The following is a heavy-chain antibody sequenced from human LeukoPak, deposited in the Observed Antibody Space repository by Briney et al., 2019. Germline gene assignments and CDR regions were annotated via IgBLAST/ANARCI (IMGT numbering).Heavy chain of an antibody. V-gene: IGHV3-9*01. Sequence: PGGSLRLSCAASGFTFDDYAMHWVRQAPGKGLEWVSGISWNSGSIGYADSVKGQFTISRDNAKNSLYLQMNSLRAEDPALYYCAKELSRAPPLVMVDAFDIWGQGTMVTVSS. CDR1: GFTFDDYA. D-gene: IGHD3-9*01. CDR2: ISWNSGSI. J-gene: IGHJ3*02. CDR3: AKELSRAPPLVMVDAFDI.